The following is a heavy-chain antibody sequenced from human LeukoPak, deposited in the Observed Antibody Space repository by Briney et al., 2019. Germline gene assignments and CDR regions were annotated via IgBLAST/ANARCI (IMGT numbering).Heavy chain of an antibody. Sequence: GGSLRLSCAASGVTVGNNYMNWVRLAPGKGLEWVSLIYSGGSTHYADSVKGRFTISRDNSKNTLYLQMNSLRVDDTAVYYCARDPPAVAANTYGWGQGTLVTVSS. CDR1: GVTVGNNY. D-gene: IGHD6-6*01. J-gene: IGHJ4*02. CDR3: ARDPPAVAANTYG. V-gene: IGHV3-66*01. CDR2: IYSGGST.